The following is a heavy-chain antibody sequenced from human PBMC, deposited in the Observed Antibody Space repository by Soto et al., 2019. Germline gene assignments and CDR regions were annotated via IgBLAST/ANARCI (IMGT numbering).Heavy chain of an antibody. V-gene: IGHV4-34*01. J-gene: IGHJ4*02. D-gene: IGHD3-22*01. CDR1: GGSFSGYY. CDR2: INHSGST. CDR3: ARRETYYYDSSGYYREDYFDY. Sequence: SEILSLTCAVYGGSFSGYYWSWIRQPPGKGLEWIGEINHSGSTNYNPSLKSRVTISVDTSKNQFSLKLSSVTAADTAVYYCARRETYYYDSSGYYREDYFDYWGQGTLVTVSS.